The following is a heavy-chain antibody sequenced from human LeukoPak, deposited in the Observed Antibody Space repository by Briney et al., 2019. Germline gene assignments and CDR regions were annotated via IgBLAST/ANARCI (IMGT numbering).Heavy chain of an antibody. Sequence: SETLSLTCAVYGGSFSSYYWSWIRQPPGKGLEWIGYIYYSGSTNYNPSLKSRVTISVDTSKNQFSLKLSSVTAADTAVYYCARRWYYGSGMYGMDVWGQGTTVTVSS. CDR1: GGSFSSYY. CDR3: ARRWYYGSGMYGMDV. CDR2: IYYSGST. J-gene: IGHJ6*02. D-gene: IGHD3-10*01. V-gene: IGHV4-59*01.